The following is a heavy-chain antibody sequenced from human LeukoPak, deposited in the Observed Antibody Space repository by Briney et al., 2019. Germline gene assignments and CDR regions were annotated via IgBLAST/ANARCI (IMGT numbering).Heavy chain of an antibody. D-gene: IGHD1-14*01. V-gene: IGHV3-73*01. CDR1: GFTFSDSV. CDR2: IRSKDNNYAT. Sequence: GGSLKLSCAASGFTFSDSVVHWVRQTSEKGLEWLGRIRSKDNNYATAYAASVKGRFTISRDDSKNTAFLQMNSLKTEDTAVYYCTRHTEPYYYYGMDVWGQGAAVAVSS. J-gene: IGHJ6*02. CDR3: TRHTEPYYYYGMDV.